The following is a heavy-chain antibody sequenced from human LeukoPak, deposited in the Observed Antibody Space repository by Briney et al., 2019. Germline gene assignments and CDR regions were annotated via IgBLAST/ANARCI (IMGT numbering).Heavy chain of an antibody. J-gene: IGHJ4*02. CDR3: ARDLNDLLQNYRSTWYPADY. D-gene: IGHD6-13*01. CDR1: GFTFSTYW. V-gene: IGHV3-74*01. Sequence: GGSLRLSCAASGFTFSTYWMNWVRHVPGKGLLWVSRINSDGSDTAYAGSVKGRFTISRDNAKNTLYLQMNSLRAEDSAVYFCARDLNDLLQNYRSTWYPADYWGQGTLVTVSS. CDR2: INSDGSDT.